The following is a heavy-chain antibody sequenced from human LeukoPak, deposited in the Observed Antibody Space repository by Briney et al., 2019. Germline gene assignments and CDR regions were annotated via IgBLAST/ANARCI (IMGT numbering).Heavy chain of an antibody. D-gene: IGHD2-2*01. CDR1: GFTFSNAW. V-gene: IGHV3-15*01. Sequence: GGSLRLSCAASGFTFSNAWMSRVRQAPGKGLEWGGRIKSKTDGGTTDYAAPVRGRFTISRDDSKNTLYLQMNRLKTEDTAVYYCTTADIVVVPAAIDYWGQGTLVTVSS. J-gene: IGHJ4*02. CDR2: IKSKTDGGTT. CDR3: TTADIVVVPAAIDY.